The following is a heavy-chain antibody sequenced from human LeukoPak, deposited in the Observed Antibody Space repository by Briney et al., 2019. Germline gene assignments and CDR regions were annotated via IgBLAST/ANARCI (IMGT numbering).Heavy chain of an antibody. CDR1: GFTFRSYG. CDR3: AKGGPMYSSSDDAFDI. Sequence: PGRSLRLSCAASGFTFRSYGMHWVRQAPGKGLEWVAVISYDGSNTYYADSVKGRFTISRDNSKSTLYLQMNSLRAEDTAVHYCAKGGPMYSSSDDAFDIWGQGTMVTVSS. V-gene: IGHV3-30*18. J-gene: IGHJ3*02. CDR2: ISYDGSNT. D-gene: IGHD6-6*01.